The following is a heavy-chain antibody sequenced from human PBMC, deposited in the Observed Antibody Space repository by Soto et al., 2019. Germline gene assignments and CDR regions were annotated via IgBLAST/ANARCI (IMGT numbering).Heavy chain of an antibody. CDR3: ARVWDTATTGGY. V-gene: IGHV3-30-3*01. Sequence: GGSLRLSCAASGFTFSSYAMHWVRQAPGKGLEWVAVISYDGSNKYYADSVKGRFTISRDNSKNTLYLQMNSLRAEDTAVYYCARVWDTATTGGYWGQGTLVTVSS. CDR1: GFTFSSYA. D-gene: IGHD5-18*01. CDR2: ISYDGSNK. J-gene: IGHJ4*02.